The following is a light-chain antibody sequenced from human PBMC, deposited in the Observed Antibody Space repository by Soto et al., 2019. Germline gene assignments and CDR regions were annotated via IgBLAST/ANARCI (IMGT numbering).Light chain of an antibody. Sequence: DIKMPKSPSSLSASVGDRVTILCRASQAIAQSVAWYQQKPGQVPKLLFYAASTLHSGVPSRFSGSGSGAHFTLTITGLQPEDVATYYCQEHNGDLPVAFGPGTTVDV. J-gene: IGKJ3*01. CDR2: AAS. V-gene: IGKV1-27*01. CDR1: QAIAQS. CDR3: QEHNGDLPVA.